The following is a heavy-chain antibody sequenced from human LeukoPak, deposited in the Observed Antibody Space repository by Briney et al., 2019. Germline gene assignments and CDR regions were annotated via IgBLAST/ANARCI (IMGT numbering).Heavy chain of an antibody. D-gene: IGHD4-11*01. Sequence: SETLSLTCTVSGGSINSTRYYWGWIRQPPGKGLEWIGSIYYSGDTHYNPSLRSRVTISVDTSKNQFSLRMHSMTAADTSSYYCATGSMTTRYYYYFHMDVWGPGTTVTVSS. CDR3: ATGSMTTRYYYYFHMDV. J-gene: IGHJ6*03. CDR2: IYYSGDT. CDR1: GGSINSTRYY. V-gene: IGHV4-39*01.